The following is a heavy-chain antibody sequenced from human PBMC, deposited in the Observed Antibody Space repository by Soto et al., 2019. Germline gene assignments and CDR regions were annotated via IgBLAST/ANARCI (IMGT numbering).Heavy chain of an antibody. D-gene: IGHD2-15*01. CDR3: ARDRELGYCSGGSCYFDY. Sequence: GGSLRLSCAASGFTFSSYSMNWVRQAPGKGLEWVSSISSSSYIYYADSVKGRFTISRDNAKNSLYLQMNSLRAEDTAVYYCARDRELGYCSGGSCYFDYWGQGTLVTVSS. V-gene: IGHV3-21*01. CDR1: GFTFSSYS. J-gene: IGHJ4*02. CDR2: ISSSSYI.